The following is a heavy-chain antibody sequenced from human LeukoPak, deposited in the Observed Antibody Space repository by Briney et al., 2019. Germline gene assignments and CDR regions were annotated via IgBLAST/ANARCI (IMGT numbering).Heavy chain of an antibody. CDR3: ARDLIVVVPAASISGNYYYGMGV. CDR1: GGTFSSYA. Sequence: ASVKVSCKASGGTFSSYAISWVRQAPGQGLEWMGGIIPIFGTANYAQKFQGRVTITADESTSTAYMELSSLRSEDTAVYYCARDLIVVVPAASISGNYYYGMGVWGQGTTVTVSS. J-gene: IGHJ6*02. CDR2: IIPIFGTA. V-gene: IGHV1-69*13. D-gene: IGHD2-2*01.